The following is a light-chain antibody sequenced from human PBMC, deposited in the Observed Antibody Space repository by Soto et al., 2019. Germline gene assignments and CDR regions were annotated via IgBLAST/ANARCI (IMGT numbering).Light chain of an antibody. CDR2: DAS. CDR3: QQYDNLP. V-gene: IGKV1-33*01. CDR1: QDIRNY. Sequence: DIQMTQSPSSLSASVGDRVTITCQASQDIRNYLNWYQQKPGKAPKLLNYDASNFETGVPSRFSGSGSGTAFTFTISRMQPEDIAKYYGQQYDNLPLGQGTRLEIK. J-gene: IGKJ5*01.